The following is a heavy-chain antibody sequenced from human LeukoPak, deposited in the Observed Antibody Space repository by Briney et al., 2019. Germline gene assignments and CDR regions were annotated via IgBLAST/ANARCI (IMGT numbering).Heavy chain of an antibody. Sequence: PGGSLRLSCAASGFTLRSYTMNWVRQAPGKGLEWVSSIGISSNKIYYADSVKGRFIISRDNAKNSVYLQMNSLRVEDTAVYYCASPVYGSGSYAWFDPWGQGTLVTDSS. V-gene: IGHV3-21*01. J-gene: IGHJ5*02. D-gene: IGHD3-10*01. CDR3: ASPVYGSGSYAWFDP. CDR2: IGISSNKI. CDR1: GFTLRSYT.